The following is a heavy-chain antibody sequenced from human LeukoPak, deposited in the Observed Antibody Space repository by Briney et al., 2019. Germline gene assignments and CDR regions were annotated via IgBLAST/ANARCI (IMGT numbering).Heavy chain of an antibody. D-gene: IGHD6-6*01. V-gene: IGHV3-33*06. CDR3: AKENSSIAARRSFDY. Sequence: GGSLRLSCAASGFTFSSYGMHWVRQAPGKGLEWVAVIWYDGSNKYYADSVKGRFTISRDNSKNTLYLQMNSLRAEDTAVYYCAKENSSIAARRSFDYWGQGTRVTVSS. CDR2: IWYDGSNK. CDR1: GFTFSSYG. J-gene: IGHJ4*02.